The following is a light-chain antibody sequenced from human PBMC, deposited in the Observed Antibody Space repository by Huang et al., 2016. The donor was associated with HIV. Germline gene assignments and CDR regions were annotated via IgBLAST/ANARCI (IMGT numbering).Light chain of an antibody. CDR2: DAS. CDR3: QQRSNWPLT. CDR1: QSVSSS. Sequence: QSPATLSLSPGERATLSCRASQSVSSSLAWYQQKPGQAPRLLIYDASNRATGIPARFSGSGSGTDFTLTISSLEPEDFAVYYCQQRSNWPLTFGGGTKVDIK. J-gene: IGKJ4*01. V-gene: IGKV3-11*01.